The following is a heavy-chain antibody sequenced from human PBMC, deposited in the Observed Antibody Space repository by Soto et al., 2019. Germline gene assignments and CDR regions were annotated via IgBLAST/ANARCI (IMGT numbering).Heavy chain of an antibody. CDR3: TTVRMHYGSGSYYNGDY. V-gene: IGHV3-15*01. Sequence: EVQLVESGGGLVKPGGSLRLSCAASGFTFSNAWMSWVRQAPGKGLEWVGRIKSKTDGGTTDYAAPVKGRFTISRDDSKNTLYLQMNSLKTEDTAVYYCTTVRMHYGSGSYYNGDYWGQGTLVTVSS. J-gene: IGHJ4*02. CDR2: IKSKTDGGTT. CDR1: GFTFSNAW. D-gene: IGHD3-10*01.